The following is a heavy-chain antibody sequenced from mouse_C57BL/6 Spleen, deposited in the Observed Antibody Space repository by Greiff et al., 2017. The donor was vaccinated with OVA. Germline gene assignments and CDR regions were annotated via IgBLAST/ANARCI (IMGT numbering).Heavy chain of an antibody. CDR3: SIRGTYGNCFAY. Sequence: QVQLQQPGAELVKPGASVKVSCKASGYTFTCYWMHWVKQRPGQGLEWIGRIHPSDSDTNYNPKFKGKATLTVDNSSSTAYMQLSSLTSEDSAVYDCSIRGTYGNCFAYWGQGTLVTVSA. CDR2: IHPSDSDT. D-gene: IGHD2-1*01. J-gene: IGHJ3*01. CDR1: GYTFTCYW. V-gene: IGHV1-74*01.